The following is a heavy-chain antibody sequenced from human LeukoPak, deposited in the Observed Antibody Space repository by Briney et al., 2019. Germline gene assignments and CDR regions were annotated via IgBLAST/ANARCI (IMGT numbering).Heavy chain of an antibody. CDR1: GYTFTSYY. Sequence: ASVKVSCKASGYTFTSYYMHWVRQAPGQGLEWMGIINPSGGSTSYAQKFQGRVTMTRDTSTSTVYMELSCLRSEDTAVYYCARDLSSGSPPSWFDPWGQGTLVTVSS. J-gene: IGHJ5*02. CDR2: INPSGGST. CDR3: ARDLSSGSPPSWFDP. V-gene: IGHV1-46*01. D-gene: IGHD1-26*01.